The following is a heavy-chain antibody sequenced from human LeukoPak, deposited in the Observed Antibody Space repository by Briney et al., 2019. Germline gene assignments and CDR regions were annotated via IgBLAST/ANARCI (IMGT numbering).Heavy chain of an antibody. J-gene: IGHJ4*02. CDR3: ARGRVPSVRGVITDY. V-gene: IGHV4-34*01. Sequence: KPSETLSLTCAVYGGSFSGYYWSWIRQPPGKGLEWIGEINHSGSTNYNPSLKSRVTISVDTSKNQFSLKLSSVTAADTAVYYCARGRVPSVRGVITDYWGQGTLVTVSS. CDR1: GGSFSGYY. D-gene: IGHD3-10*01. CDR2: INHSGST.